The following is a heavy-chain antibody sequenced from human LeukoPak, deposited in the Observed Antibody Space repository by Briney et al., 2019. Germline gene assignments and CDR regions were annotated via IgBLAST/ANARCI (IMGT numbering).Heavy chain of an antibody. J-gene: IGHJ3*02. V-gene: IGHV4-39*01. CDR1: GGSISSRSYY. Sequence: KSSETLSLTCTVPGGSISSRSYYWGWIHQPPGKGLEWIGSIYYSGSTYYNPSLKSRVTISVDTSKNQFSLNLSSVTAADTAVFYCARQYDPGSGDACDIWGQGTMVTVSS. D-gene: IGHD3-3*01. CDR3: ARQYDPGSGDACDI. CDR2: IYYSGST.